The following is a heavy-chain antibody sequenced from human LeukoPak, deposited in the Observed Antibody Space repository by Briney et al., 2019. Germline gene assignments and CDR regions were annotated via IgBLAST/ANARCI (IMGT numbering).Heavy chain of an antibody. J-gene: IGHJ4*02. D-gene: IGHD5-18*01. Sequence: GGSLRLSCAASGFTFPFSSYGMHWVRRAPGTGLEWVAVISYDGSNKYYADSVKSRFTISRDNSKNTLYLQMNSLRVEDTAVYYCARDFGHTADYWGQGTLVTVSS. CDR3: ARDFGHTADY. CDR1: GFTFPFSSYG. CDR2: ISYDGSNK. V-gene: IGHV3-30*03.